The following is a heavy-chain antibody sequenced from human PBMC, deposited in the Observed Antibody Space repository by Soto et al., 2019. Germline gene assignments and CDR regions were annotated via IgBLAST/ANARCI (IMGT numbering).Heavy chain of an antibody. Sequence: SETLSLTCAVSGGSFTSNNWWTWVRQPPGQGLEWIGEIYRTGSTNYNPSLKSRVTISLDKSENPFSLKVTSLTAADTAVYYCASRDPGTSFDYWGQGTLVTVS. V-gene: IGHV4-4*02. J-gene: IGHJ4*02. CDR2: IYRTGST. D-gene: IGHD1-7*01. CDR3: ASRDPGTSFDY. CDR1: GGSFTSNNW.